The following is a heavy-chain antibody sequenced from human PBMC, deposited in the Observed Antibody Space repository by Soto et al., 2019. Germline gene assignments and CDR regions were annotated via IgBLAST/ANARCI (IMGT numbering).Heavy chain of an antibody. CDR3: AKDECSPRPFDY. CDR2: ISYDGSNK. CDR1: GFTFSTYG. V-gene: IGHV3-30*18. Sequence: QVQLVESGGGVVQPGRSLRLSCAASGFTFSTYGMHWVRQAPGKGLEWVAVISYDGSNKFYADSVKGRFSISRDNSKSTLYLQMNSLRAEDTAVYYCAKDECSPRPFDYWGQGILVTVSS. J-gene: IGHJ4*02. D-gene: IGHD6-13*01.